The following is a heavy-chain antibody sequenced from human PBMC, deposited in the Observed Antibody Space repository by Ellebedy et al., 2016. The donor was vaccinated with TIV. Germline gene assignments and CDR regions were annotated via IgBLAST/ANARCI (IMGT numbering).Heavy chain of an antibody. CDR2: IGGSGSFS. CDR1: GFTFSSFA. V-gene: IGHV3-23*01. Sequence: GESLKISXAASGFTFSSFAMNWVRQAPGKGLEWVSFIGGSGSFSDFAESVKGRFTMSRDNSRNTVYLQMNSLRDEDTAVYYCARGGAGFDSMNRELSFDSWGQGTLVTVSS. CDR3: ARGGAGFDSMNRELSFDS. J-gene: IGHJ4*02. D-gene: IGHD1-26*01.